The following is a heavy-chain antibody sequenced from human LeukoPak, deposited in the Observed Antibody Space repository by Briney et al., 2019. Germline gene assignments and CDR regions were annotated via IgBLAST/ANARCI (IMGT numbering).Heavy chain of an antibody. D-gene: IGHD1-7*01. V-gene: IGHV4-34*01. Sequence: SETLSLTCAVYGGSFSGYYWSWIRQPPGKGLEWIGEINHSGSTNYNPSLKSRVTISVDTSKNQFSLKLSSATAADTAVYYCAISPLLLNWNYWRERWFDPWGQGTLVTVSS. CDR1: GGSFSGYY. CDR3: AISPLLLNWNYWRERWFDP. J-gene: IGHJ5*02. CDR2: INHSGST.